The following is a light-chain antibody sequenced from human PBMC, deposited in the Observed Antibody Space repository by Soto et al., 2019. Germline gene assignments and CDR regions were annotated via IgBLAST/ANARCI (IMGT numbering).Light chain of an antibody. J-gene: IGKJ1*01. V-gene: IGKV1-5*03. CDR3: QQYKSFPRT. CDR2: KAS. Sequence: DIQMTQSPSTLSASVGDRVTITCRASESISSWLAWYQQKPGKATNLLTYKASSLETGVPSRFSGSGSGTEFTLTISTLQPEDFATYYCQQYKSFPRTFGQGTKVEIK. CDR1: ESISSW.